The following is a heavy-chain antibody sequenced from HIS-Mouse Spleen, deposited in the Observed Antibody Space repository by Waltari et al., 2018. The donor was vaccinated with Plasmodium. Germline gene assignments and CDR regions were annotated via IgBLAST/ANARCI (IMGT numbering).Heavy chain of an antibody. J-gene: IGHJ5*02. D-gene: IGHD6-19*01. CDR2: ISYDGSNK. Sequence: QVQLVESGGGVVQPGRSLRLSCAASGFTFSSYGMHWVRQAPGKGLEWVAVISYDGSNKYYADSVKGRFTISRDNSKNTLYLQMNSLRAEDTAVYYCAKEGGSGWYWGWFDPWGQGTLVTVSS. CDR1: GFTFSSYG. CDR3: AKEGGSGWYWGWFDP. V-gene: IGHV3-30*18.